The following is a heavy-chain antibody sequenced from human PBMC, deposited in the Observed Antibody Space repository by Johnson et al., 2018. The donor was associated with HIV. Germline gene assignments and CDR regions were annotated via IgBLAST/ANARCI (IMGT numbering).Heavy chain of an antibody. CDR1: GFTFSSYG. J-gene: IGHJ3*02. Sequence: VQLVESGGGVVQPGGSLRLSCAASGFTFSSYGMHWVRQAPGKGLEWVAFIRYDGSNKYYADSVKGRFTISRDNSKNTLYLQMNSLRAEDTAMYQCAKDSAAAGRGEAFDIWGQGTMVTVSS. CDR3: AKDSAAAGRGEAFDI. D-gene: IGHD6-13*01. CDR2: IRYDGSNK. V-gene: IGHV3-30*02.